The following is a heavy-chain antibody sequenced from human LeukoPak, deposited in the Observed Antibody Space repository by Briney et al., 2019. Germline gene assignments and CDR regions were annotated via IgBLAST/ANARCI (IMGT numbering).Heavy chain of an antibody. CDR2: ISYDGSNK. CDR1: GFTFSSYG. V-gene: IGHV3-30*18. CDR3: AKDPGYYGSGSYFGN. D-gene: IGHD3-10*01. J-gene: IGHJ4*02. Sequence: GGSLRLSCAASGFTFSSYGMHWVRQAPGKGLEWVAVISYDGSNKYYADSVKGRFTIPRDNSKNTLYLQMNSPRAEDTAVYYCAKDPGYYGSGSYFGNWGQGTLVTVSS.